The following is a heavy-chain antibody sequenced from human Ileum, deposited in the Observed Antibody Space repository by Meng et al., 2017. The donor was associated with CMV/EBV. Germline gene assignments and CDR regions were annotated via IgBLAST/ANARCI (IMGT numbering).Heavy chain of an antibody. CDR1: WFNFSSFA. V-gene: IGHV3-23*03. CDR3: TKEGCSSNTCYSDY. J-gene: IGHJ4*02. Sequence: WFNFSSFAMSWVRQVPGKGLEWVSTIYSGGGSSYYADSVKGRFTISRDNSKNTLYLQMNSLRAEDTAVYYCTKEGCSSNTCYSDYWGQGSLVTVSS. CDR2: IYSGGGSS. D-gene: IGHD2-2*01.